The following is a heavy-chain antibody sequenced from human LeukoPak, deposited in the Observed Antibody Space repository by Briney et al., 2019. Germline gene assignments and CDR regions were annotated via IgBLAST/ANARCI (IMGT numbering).Heavy chain of an antibody. CDR3: ARRISWYTSFFDY. Sequence: PSETLSLTCTVSGGSIRSYYWSWIRQSPGKGLEWIGEINHSGSTNYNPSLKSRVTISVDTSKNQFSLKLSSVTAADTAVYYCARRISWYTSFFDYWGQGTLVTVSS. D-gene: IGHD6-13*01. V-gene: IGHV4-34*01. CDR1: GGSIRSYY. CDR2: INHSGST. J-gene: IGHJ4*02.